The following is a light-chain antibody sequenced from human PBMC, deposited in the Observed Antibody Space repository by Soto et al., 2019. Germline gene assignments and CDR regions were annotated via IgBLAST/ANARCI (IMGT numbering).Light chain of an antibody. J-gene: IGKJ2*01. CDR2: WAS. V-gene: IGKV4-1*01. CDR3: QQYYSTPRGMYT. CDR1: QSVLYSSNNKNY. Sequence: DIVMTQSPDSLAVSLGERATINCKSSQSVLYSSNNKNYLAWYQQKPGQPPKLLIYWASTRESGVPDRFSGSGSGTDFTLTISSLQAEDVAVYCCQQYYSTPRGMYTFGQGTKLEIK.